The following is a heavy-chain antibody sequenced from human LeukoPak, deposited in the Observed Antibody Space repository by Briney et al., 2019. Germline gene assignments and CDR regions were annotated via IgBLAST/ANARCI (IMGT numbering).Heavy chain of an antibody. CDR2: IYHSGST. CDR3: ARDRGDYGDYSEYNWFDP. V-gene: IGHV4-38-2*02. J-gene: IGHJ5*02. Sequence: PSETLSLTCTVSGYSISSGYYWGWIRQPPGKGLEWIGSIYHSGSTYYNPSLKSRVTIAVDKSKNQFSLKLSSVTAADTAVYYCARDRGDYGDYSEYNWFDPWGQGTLVTVSS. CDR1: GYSISSGYY. D-gene: IGHD4-17*01.